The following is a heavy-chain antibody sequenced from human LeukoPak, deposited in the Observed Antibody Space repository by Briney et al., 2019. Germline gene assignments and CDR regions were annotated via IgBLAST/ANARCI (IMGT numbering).Heavy chain of an antibody. V-gene: IGHV4-59*12. CDR2: VFDSGGT. D-gene: IGHD5-18*01. CDR1: GGSISNYW. CDR3: ARRSMDTAMVKSWFDP. Sequence: SETLSLTCTVSGGSISNYWWSWIRQPPGKGLEWIGYVFDSGGTNYNPSLKSRVTISVDTSKKQFSLKLSSVTAADTAVYYCARRSMDTAMVKSWFDPWGQGTLVTVSS. J-gene: IGHJ5*02.